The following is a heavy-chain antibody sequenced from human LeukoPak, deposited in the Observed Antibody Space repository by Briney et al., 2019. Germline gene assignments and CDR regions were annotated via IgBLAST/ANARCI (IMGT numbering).Heavy chain of an antibody. CDR1: GFTVSSNY. D-gene: IGHD6-13*01. J-gene: IGHJ6*03. CDR2: IYIDGST. CDR3: AKGPLSSWYYYYMDV. V-gene: IGHV3-53*01. Sequence: GGSLRLSCAASGFTVSSNYMSWVRQAPGKGLEWVSVIYIDGSTYYADSVKGRFTISRDNSKNTLYPQMNSLRAEDTAVYYCAKGPLSSWYYYYMDVWGKGTTVTVSS.